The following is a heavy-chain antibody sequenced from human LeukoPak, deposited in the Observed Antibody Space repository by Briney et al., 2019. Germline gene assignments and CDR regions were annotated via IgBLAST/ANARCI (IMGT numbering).Heavy chain of an antibody. CDR1: GGSISSYY. CDR2: IYTSGTT. CDR3: AKASIAAAGWFDP. V-gene: IGHV4-4*07. Sequence: SETLSLTCTVSGGSISSYYWSWIRQPAGKGLEWIGRIYTSGTTNYNPSLKSRVTISVDKSKNQFSLKLSSVTAADTAVYYCAKASIAAAGWFDPWGQGTLVTVSS. D-gene: IGHD6-13*01. J-gene: IGHJ5*02.